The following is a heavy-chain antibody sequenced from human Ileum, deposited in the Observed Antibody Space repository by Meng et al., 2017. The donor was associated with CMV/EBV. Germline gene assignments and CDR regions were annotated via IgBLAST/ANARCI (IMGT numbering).Heavy chain of an antibody. CDR2: IAYDGSVI. V-gene: IGHV3-74*01. CDR3: VRSHRGSYGWFGP. J-gene: IGHJ5*02. CDR1: GFTFSNDW. Sequence: EGQVVESGGGLVQPGGSLRLSWAASGFTFSNDWMHWIRQAPGKGLEWVSRIAYDGSVINYADSVEGRFSISRDNARNTVYLQMNSLTVDDTAVYHCVRSHRGSYGWFGPWGQGTLVTVSS. D-gene: IGHD3-10*01.